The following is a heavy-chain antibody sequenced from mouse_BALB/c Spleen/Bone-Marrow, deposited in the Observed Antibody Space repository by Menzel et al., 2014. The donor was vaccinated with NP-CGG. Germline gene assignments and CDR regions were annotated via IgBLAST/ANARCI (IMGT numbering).Heavy chain of an antibody. CDR2: IWAGGST. J-gene: IGHJ2*01. D-gene: IGHD1-1*01. Sequence: VNVVESGPGLVAPSQSLSITCTVSGFSLTSYGVHWVRQPPGKGLEWLGVIWAGGSTNYNSALMSRLSISKDNSKSQVFLKMNSLQTDDTAMYYCARGYYGSNYFDYWGQGTTLTVSS. CDR1: GFSLTSYG. V-gene: IGHV2-9*02. CDR3: ARGYYGSNYFDY.